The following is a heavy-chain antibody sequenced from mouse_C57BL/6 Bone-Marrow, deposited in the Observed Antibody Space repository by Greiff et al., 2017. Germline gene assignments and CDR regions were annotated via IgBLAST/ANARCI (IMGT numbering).Heavy chain of an antibody. J-gene: IGHJ3*01. CDR1: GYTFTDYN. D-gene: IGHD2-1*01. Sequence: VQLQQSGPELVKPGASVKIPCKASGYTFTDYNMDWVKQSHGKSLEWIGDINPNNRGTIYNQKFKGKATLTVDKSSSTAYMELRSLTSEDTAVYYCARWSYYGNYGAYWGQGTLVTVSA. V-gene: IGHV1-18*01. CDR3: ARWSYYGNYGAY. CDR2: INPNNRGT.